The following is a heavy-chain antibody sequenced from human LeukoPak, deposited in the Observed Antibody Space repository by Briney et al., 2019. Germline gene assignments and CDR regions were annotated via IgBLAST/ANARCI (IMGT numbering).Heavy chain of an antibody. D-gene: IGHD3-22*01. J-gene: IGHJ4*02. CDR2: TSDTGGSI. CDR1: GFIFRDYA. V-gene: IGHV3-23*01. CDR3: AKAMTKGPPFDY. Sequence: GGSLRLSCAASGFIFRDYAMSWVRQAPGKGLEWVSATSDTGGSIYYADSVKGRFTISRDNSKNTLYLQMNSLRAEDTAVYYCAKAMTKGPPFDYWGQGTLVAVSS.